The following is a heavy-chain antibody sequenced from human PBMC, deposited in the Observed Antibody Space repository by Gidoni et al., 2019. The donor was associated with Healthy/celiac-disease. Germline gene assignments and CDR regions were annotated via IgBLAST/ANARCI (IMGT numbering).Heavy chain of an antibody. V-gene: IGHV3-7*03. CDR2: IKRDGSEK. CDR1: GFTFINYW. J-gene: IGHJ4*02. Sequence: EVQLVESGGGLVQPGGSLRLSCAAYGFTFINYWMNWFRRAPGKGLEGVANIKRDGSEKNYVDSVKGRFTISRDNARDSLYLQMNSLRAEDTAVYYCAGGPALDYWGQGTLVTVSS. CDR3: AGGPALDY.